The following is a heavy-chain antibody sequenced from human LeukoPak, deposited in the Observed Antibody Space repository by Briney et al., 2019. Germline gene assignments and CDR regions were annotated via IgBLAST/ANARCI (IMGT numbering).Heavy chain of an antibody. V-gene: IGHV1-3*01. CDR2: INAGNGNT. Sequence: ASVKVSCKASGYTFTSYAMHWVRQAPGQRLEWMGWINAGNGNTKYSQKFQGRVTITRDTSASTAYMELSSLRSEDTAVYYCARDSSRYGDYDYWGQGTLVTVSS. CDR3: ARDSSRYGDYDY. J-gene: IGHJ4*02. D-gene: IGHD4-17*01. CDR1: GYTFTSYA.